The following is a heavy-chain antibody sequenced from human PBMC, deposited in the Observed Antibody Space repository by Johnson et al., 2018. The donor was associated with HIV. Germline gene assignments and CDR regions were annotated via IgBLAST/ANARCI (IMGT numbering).Heavy chain of an antibody. CDR1: GFTFSSYA. V-gene: IGHV3-30*04. CDR2: VSFDGINK. J-gene: IGHJ3*02. CDR3: AKAYPGYSSDGDDAFDI. Sequence: QVQLVESGGGVVQPGRSLRLSCAASGFTFSSYAIHWVRQAPGKGLEWVALVSFDGINKYYADSVKGRFTISRDNSKNTLYLQMNSLRAEDTAVYYCAKAYPGYSSDGDDAFDIWGQGTMVTVSS. D-gene: IGHD6-19*01.